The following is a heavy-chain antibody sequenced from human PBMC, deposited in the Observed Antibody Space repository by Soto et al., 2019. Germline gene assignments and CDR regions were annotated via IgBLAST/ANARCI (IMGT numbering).Heavy chain of an antibody. Sequence: SQTLSLTCAIFGASVSSNSAAWNWIRQSPSRGLEGLVRTYYRSKWYNDYAVYVKSRITINPDTSKSKFSMQLNTVTPEDTAVYYCARVSYSSGWWEDWGQGTLVTVSS. CDR1: GASVSSNSAA. J-gene: IGHJ1*01. CDR2: TYYRSKWYN. D-gene: IGHD6-19*01. CDR3: ARVSYSSGWWED. V-gene: IGHV6-1*01.